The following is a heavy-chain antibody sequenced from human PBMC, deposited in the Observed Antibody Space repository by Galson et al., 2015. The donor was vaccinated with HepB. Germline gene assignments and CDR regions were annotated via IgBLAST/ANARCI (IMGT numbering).Heavy chain of an antibody. V-gene: IGHV3-23*01. CDR1: GFTFSSYA. J-gene: IGHJ6*02. D-gene: IGHD3-10*01. CDR3: AKEGMVRGNNYYYYYGMDV. CDR2: ISGSGGST. Sequence: SLRLSCAASGFTFSSYAMSWVRQAPGKGLEWVSAISGSGGSTYYADSVKGRFTISRDNSKNTLYLQMNSLRAEDTAVYYCAKEGMVRGNNYYYYYGMDVWGQGTTVTVSS.